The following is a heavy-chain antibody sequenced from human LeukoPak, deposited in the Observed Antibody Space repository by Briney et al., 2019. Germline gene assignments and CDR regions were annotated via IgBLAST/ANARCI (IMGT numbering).Heavy chain of an antibody. V-gene: IGHV4-4*07. D-gene: IGHD6-13*01. CDR3: ARGVAAAGTGGDYFDY. Sequence: SETPSLTCTVSGGSISSYYWSWIRQPAGKGLEWIGRIYTSGSTNYNPSLKSRVTISVDKSKNQFSLKLSSVTAADTAVYYCARGVAAAGTGGDYFDYWGQGTLVTVSS. J-gene: IGHJ4*02. CDR2: IYTSGST. CDR1: GGSISSYY.